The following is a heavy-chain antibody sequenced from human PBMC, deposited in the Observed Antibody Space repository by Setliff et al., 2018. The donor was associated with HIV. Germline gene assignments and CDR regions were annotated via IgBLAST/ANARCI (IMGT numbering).Heavy chain of an antibody. CDR1: GGSISSDNW. V-gene: IGHV4-4*02. D-gene: IGHD2-2*01. J-gene: IGHJ6*02. CDR2: IYHSEYT. Sequence: SETLSLTCAVSGGSISSDNWWTWVCQPPGKGLEWIGEIYHSEYTNYNASLKSRVSMSVGKSKNQFSLKLTSVTAADTAVYYCARGHCSGTNCYGVDYYGMDVWGQGTTVTVSS. CDR3: ARGHCSGTNCYGVDYYGMDV.